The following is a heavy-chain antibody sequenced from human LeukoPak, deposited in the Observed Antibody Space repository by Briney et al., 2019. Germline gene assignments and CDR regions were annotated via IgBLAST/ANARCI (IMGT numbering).Heavy chain of an antibody. CDR2: IYPGDSDT. CDR3: ARLWGSSGWYFDY. J-gene: IGHJ4*02. CDR1: GYRFTSYW. Sequence: GDSLKISCRGSGYRFTSYWIGWVRQMPGKGLEWMGIIYPGDSDTRYSPSFQGQVTISADKSISTAYLQWSSLKASDTAMYYCARLWGSSGWYFDYWGQGTLVTVSS. V-gene: IGHV5-51*01. D-gene: IGHD6-19*01.